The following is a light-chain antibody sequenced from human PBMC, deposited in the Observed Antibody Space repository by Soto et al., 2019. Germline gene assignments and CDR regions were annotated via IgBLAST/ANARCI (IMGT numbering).Light chain of an antibody. J-gene: IGKJ4*01. CDR1: QSILDSSKNKNY. V-gene: IGKV4-1*01. Sequence: DIVITQSPDSLAVSLGERATINCKSSQSILDSSKNKNYLAWYQLKPGQPPKVLIYWASTRASGIPDRFSGSGSGTNFTLTITSLQAEDVAVYFCQHYSTTPLTFGGGTKVEIK. CDR3: QHYSTTPLT. CDR2: WAS.